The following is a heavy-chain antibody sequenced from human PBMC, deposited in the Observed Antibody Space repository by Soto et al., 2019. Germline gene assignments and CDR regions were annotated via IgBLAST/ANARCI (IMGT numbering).Heavy chain of an antibody. D-gene: IGHD3-10*01. CDR2: TFSSGNT. CDR1: GASISPYY. Sequence: PAETLSLTCTFSGASISPYYWTWIRQPTGKGLDSIGYTFSSGNTNYNPSLKSRVTISVDTSKYQFSLKLSSVTAADTAAYYCAREYYCGSASYRGMDVWGQGTTVTVSS. V-gene: IGHV4-59*01. CDR3: AREYYCGSASYRGMDV. J-gene: IGHJ6*01.